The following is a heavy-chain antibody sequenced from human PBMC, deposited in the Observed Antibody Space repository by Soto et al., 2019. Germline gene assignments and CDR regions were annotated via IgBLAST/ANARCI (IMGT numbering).Heavy chain of an antibody. D-gene: IGHD3-16*01. CDR3: ARVYGFGDPSFDY. J-gene: IGHJ4*02. Sequence: SETLSLTCTVSGGSISSSSYYWSWIRQPPGKGLEWIGYIYYSGSTNYNPSLKSRVTISVDTSKNQFSLKLSSVTAADTAVYYCARVYGFGDPSFDYWGQGTLVTVSS. V-gene: IGHV4-61*01. CDR1: GGSISSSSYY. CDR2: IYYSGST.